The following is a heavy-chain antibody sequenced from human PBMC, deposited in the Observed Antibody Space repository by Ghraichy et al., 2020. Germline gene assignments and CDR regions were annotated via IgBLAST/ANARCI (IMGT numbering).Heavy chain of an antibody. V-gene: IGHV3-7*01. CDR1: GFAFSSYW. CDR3: ARPRGVLYYYSMDV. CDR2: IKQDGGEK. J-gene: IGHJ6*02. Sequence: GGSLRLSCAASGFAFSSYWMTWVRQAPGKGLEWVANIKQDGGEKYYVDSVKGRFTISRDNAKNSLYLQMNSLRADDTAVYYCARPRGVLYYYSMDVWGQGTTVTVSS. D-gene: IGHD3-10*01.